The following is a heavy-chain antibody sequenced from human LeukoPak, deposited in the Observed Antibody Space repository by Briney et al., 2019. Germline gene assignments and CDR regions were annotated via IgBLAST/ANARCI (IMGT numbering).Heavy chain of an antibody. CDR3: ARIHRYCSGGACCVLDN. CDR2: IYYSGST. CDR1: GGSVSSGSYY. D-gene: IGHD2-15*01. Sequence: SETLSLTCTVSGGSVSSGSYYWSWIRQPPGKGLEWIGYIYYSGSTNYNPSLKSRVTISIDTSKNQFSLKLSSVTAADTAVYYCARIHRYCSGGACCVLDNWGQGTLVAVSS. V-gene: IGHV4-61*01. J-gene: IGHJ4*02.